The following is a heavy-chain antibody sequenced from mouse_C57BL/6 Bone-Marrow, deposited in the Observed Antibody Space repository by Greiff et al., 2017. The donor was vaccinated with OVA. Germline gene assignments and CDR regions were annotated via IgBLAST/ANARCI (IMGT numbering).Heavy chain of an antibody. J-gene: IGHJ2*01. V-gene: IGHV1-55*01. CDR3: ARGGDYDNGLYYVDD. D-gene: IGHD2-4*01. Sequence: QVQLQQPGAELVKPGASVKMSCKASGYTFTSYWITWVKQRPGQGLEWIGDLYPGSGSTNYNEKFKSKATLTVDNSSSTAYMQLSSLTSEDTAVYYCARGGDYDNGLYYVDDWGQGTTLTVSS. CDR2: LYPGSGST. CDR1: GYTFTSYW.